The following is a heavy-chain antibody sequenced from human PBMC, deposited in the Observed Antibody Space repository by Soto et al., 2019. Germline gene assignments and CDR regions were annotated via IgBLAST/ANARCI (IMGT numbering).Heavy chain of an antibody. D-gene: IGHD2-2*01. V-gene: IGHV3-74*01. CDR1: GFTFSSYW. CDR2: INSDGSST. J-gene: IGHJ6*02. Sequence: PGGSLRLSCVASGFTFSSYWMHWVRQAPGKGLVWVSRINSDGSSTSYADSVKGRFTISRDNAKNTLYLQMNSLRAEDTAVYYCARAADQLLSYYYGMDVWGQGTAVTVSS. CDR3: ARAADQLLSYYYGMDV.